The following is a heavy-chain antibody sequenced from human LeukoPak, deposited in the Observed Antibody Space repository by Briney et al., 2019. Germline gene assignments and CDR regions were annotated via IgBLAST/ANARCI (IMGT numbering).Heavy chain of an antibody. V-gene: IGHV3-49*03. Sequence: QAGGSLRLSCTASGFTFGDYAMSWFRQAPGKGLEWVGFIRSKAYGGTTEYAASVKGRFTISRDDSKSIAYLQMNSLRAEDTAMYYCASLDTAKQPLANHWGQGTLVTVSS. J-gene: IGHJ5*02. CDR3: ASLDTAKQPLANH. D-gene: IGHD5-18*01. CDR2: IRSKAYGGTT. CDR1: GFTFGDYA.